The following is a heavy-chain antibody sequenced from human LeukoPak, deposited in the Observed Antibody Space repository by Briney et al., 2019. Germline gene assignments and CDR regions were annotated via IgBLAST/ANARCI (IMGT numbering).Heavy chain of an antibody. D-gene: IGHD5-18*01. CDR2: ISSSSSTI. CDR1: GFTFSSYS. J-gene: IGHJ6*02. V-gene: IGHV3-48*01. Sequence: GGSLRLSCAASGFTFSSYSMNWVRQAPGKGLEWVSYISSSSSTIYYADSVKGRFTISRDNSKNTLYLQMNSLRAEDTAVYYCARDHIQLWLSGYYGMDVWGQGTTVTVSS. CDR3: ARDHIQLWLSGYYGMDV.